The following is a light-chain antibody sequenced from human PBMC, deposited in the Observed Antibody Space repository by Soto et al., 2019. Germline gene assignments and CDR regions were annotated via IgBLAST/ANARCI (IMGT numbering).Light chain of an antibody. CDR3: MQSVHTPRT. Sequence: DTVMTPSPLSLPVTPGEPASISCRSSQSLLHSNGYNYLDWYLQKPGRSPQLLIYLGSSRASGDLDRSRGSVSGSDFTLKISRVEGEDVGFYYCMQSVHTPRTFGQGNNVEIK. CDR1: QSLLHSNGYNY. V-gene: IGKV2-28*01. J-gene: IGKJ1*01. CDR2: LGS.